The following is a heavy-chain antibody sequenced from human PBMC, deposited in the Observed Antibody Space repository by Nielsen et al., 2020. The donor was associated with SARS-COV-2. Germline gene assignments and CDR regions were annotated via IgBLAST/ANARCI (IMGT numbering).Heavy chain of an antibody. V-gene: IGHV4-30-2*01. CDR1: GGSISFYS. D-gene: IGHD3-16*01. CDR2: IYHSGST. CDR3: ARHSPGGAFDI. J-gene: IGHJ3*02. Sequence: SETLSLTCTVTGGSISFYSWSWIRQPPGKGLEWIGYIYHSGSTYYNPSLKSRVTIPVDRSKNQFSLKLSSVTAADTAVYYCARHSPGGAFDIWGQGTMVTVSS.